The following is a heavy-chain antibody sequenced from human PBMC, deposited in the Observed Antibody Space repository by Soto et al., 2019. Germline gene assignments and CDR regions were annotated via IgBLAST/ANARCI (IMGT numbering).Heavy chain of an antibody. Sequence: GASVKVSCKASGYTFTSYGISWVRQAPGQGLEWMGWISAYNGNTNYAQKLQGRVTMTTDTSTSTAYMELRSLRSDDTAVYYCARDQNPTAPSLITYYYGSGEWGQGTLVTVSS. D-gene: IGHD3-10*01. CDR2: ISAYNGNT. J-gene: IGHJ4*02. CDR1: GYTFTSYG. CDR3: ARDQNPTAPSLITYYYGSGE. V-gene: IGHV1-18*01.